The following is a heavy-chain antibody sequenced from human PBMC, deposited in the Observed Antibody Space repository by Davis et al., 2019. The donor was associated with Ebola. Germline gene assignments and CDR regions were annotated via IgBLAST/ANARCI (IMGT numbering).Heavy chain of an antibody. J-gene: IGHJ4*02. Sequence: GGSLRLSCKASGYSFTNYWIGWVRQMPGKGLEWMGIIYPDDSDTTYSPSFQGQVTISADKSISTAYLQWSSLKASDTAIYYCARATAVGGKYFFDYWGQGTLVTVSS. CDR2: IYPDDSDT. D-gene: IGHD6-19*01. CDR3: ARATAVGGKYFFDY. CDR1: GYSFTNYW. V-gene: IGHV5-51*01.